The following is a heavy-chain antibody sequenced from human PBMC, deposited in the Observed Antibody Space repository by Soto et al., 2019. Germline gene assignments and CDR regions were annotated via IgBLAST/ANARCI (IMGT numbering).Heavy chain of an antibody. D-gene: IGHD2-2*01. CDR2: IGTSAST. CDR3: ADLSRYCTSSNCD. J-gene: IGHJ4*02. CDR1: GFTFSSYS. Sequence: DVRLLESGGGLVQPGGSLRLSCAASGFTFSSYSMSWVRQAPGKGLEWVSTIGTSASTYYGDSVRGRFTISRDNSRNTLYLQMNSLRAEYKAVYYCADLSRYCTSSNCDWGQGTLVTVSS. V-gene: IGHV3-23*01.